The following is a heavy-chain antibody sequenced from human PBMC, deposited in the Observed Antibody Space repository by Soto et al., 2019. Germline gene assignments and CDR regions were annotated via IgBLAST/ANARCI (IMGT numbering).Heavy chain of an antibody. D-gene: IGHD3-10*01. V-gene: IGHV3-33*01. CDR2: IWYDGSNK. CDR3: ARDQEFGIWFDP. Sequence: QVQLVESGGGVVQPGRSLRLSCAASGFTFSSYGMHWVRQAPGKGLEWVAVIWYDGSNKYYADSVKGRFTISRDNSKNTLYLQMNSLRAEDTAVYYCARDQEFGIWFDPWGQGTLVTVSS. CDR1: GFTFSSYG. J-gene: IGHJ5*02.